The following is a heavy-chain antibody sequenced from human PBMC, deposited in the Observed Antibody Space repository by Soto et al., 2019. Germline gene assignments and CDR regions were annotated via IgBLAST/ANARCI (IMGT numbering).Heavy chain of an antibody. CDR3: AKDRGFWSGYYDY. CDR2: ISGGGGST. CDR1: GFTFSSYG. Sequence: EVQLLESGGGLVQPGGSLRLSCAASGFTFSSYGMSWVRQAPGKGLEWVSPISGGGGSTYYADSVKGRFTISRDNSKNTLYLQMNSLRAEDMAVYYCAKDRGFWSGYYDYWGQGTLVTVSS. V-gene: IGHV3-23*01. D-gene: IGHD3-3*01. J-gene: IGHJ4*02.